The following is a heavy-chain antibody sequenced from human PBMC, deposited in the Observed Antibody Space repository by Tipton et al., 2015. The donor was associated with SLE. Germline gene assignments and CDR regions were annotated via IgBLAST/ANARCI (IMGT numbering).Heavy chain of an antibody. D-gene: IGHD3-10*01. V-gene: IGHV3-72*01. CDR1: GFTFSDHY. J-gene: IGHJ4*02. Sequence: SLRLSCAASGFTFSDHYMDWVRQAPGKGLEWVGRTRNKANSYTTEYAASVKGRFTISRDASRNSLYLQMNSLKTEDTAVYYCAGVGRGAINYWGQGTLVTVSS. CDR2: TRNKANSYTT. CDR3: AGVGRGAINY.